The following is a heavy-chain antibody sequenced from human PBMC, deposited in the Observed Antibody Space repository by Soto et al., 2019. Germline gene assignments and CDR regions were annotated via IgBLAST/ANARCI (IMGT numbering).Heavy chain of an antibody. CDR3: AKAGYSYGYGTTIPTGGFDI. Sequence: GGSLRLSCAASGFTFSSYAMTWVRQAPGKGLEWVSAISGSGGSTYYADSVKGRFTISRDNSKNTLYLQMNSLRAEDTAVYYCAKAGYSYGYGTTIPTGGFDIWGQGTMVTVSS. J-gene: IGHJ3*02. CDR1: GFTFSSYA. CDR2: ISGSGGST. V-gene: IGHV3-23*01. D-gene: IGHD5-18*01.